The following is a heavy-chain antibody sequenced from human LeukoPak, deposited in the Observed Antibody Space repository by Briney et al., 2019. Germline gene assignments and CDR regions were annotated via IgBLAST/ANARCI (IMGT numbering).Heavy chain of an antibody. Sequence: GGSLRLSCAASGLTFSKSALTWVRQAPGKGLEWVSTITDVGDIFYTYSVRGRFTIPRDNSKNTVYMQMDGLRAEDTAVYYCTRDRGGSLTDVFDYWGQGTLVTVSS. J-gene: IGHJ4*02. V-gene: IGHV3-23*01. CDR1: GLTFSKSA. CDR3: TRDRGGSLTDVFDY. D-gene: IGHD2-15*01. CDR2: ITDVGDI.